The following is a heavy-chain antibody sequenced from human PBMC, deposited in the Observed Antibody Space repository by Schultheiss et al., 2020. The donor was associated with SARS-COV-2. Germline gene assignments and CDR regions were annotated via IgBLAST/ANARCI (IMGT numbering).Heavy chain of an antibody. J-gene: IGHJ4*02. CDR1: GYSISSGYY. Sequence: GSLRLSCAVSGYSISSGYYWGWIRQPPGKGLEWIGSIYHSGSTYYNPSLKSRVTISVDTSKNQFSLKLSSVTAADTAVYYCARVRGPPRGNSFDYWGRGTLVTVSS. CDR3: ARVRGPPRGNSFDY. CDR2: IYHSGST. V-gene: IGHV4-38-2*01.